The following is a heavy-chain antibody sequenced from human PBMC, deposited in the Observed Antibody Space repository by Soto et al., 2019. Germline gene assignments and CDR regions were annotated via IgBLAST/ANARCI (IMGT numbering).Heavy chain of an antibody. CDR3: AKVGPFMVRWAWFDP. CDR2: ISWNSGSI. V-gene: IGHV3-9*01. Sequence: PGGSLRLSCAASGFTFDDYAMHWVRQAPGKGLEWVSGISWNSGSIGYADSVKGRFTISRDNAKNSLYLQMNSLRAEDTALYYCAKVGPFMVRWAWFDPWGQGTLVTVSS. J-gene: IGHJ5*02. D-gene: IGHD5-18*01. CDR1: GFTFDDYA.